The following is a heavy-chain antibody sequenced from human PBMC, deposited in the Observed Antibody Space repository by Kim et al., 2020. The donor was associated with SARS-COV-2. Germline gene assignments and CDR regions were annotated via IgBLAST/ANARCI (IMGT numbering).Heavy chain of an antibody. Sequence: GGSLRLSCAASGFTFDDYAMHWVRQAPGKGLEWVSGISWNSGSIGYADSVKGRFTISRDNAKNTLYLQMNSLRAEDTALYYCAKDKSVGATPYYVYCWGQGTLGTVSS. CDR3: AKDKSVGATPYYVYC. V-gene: IGHV3-9*01. D-gene: IGHD1-26*01. J-gene: IGHJ4*02. CDR2: ISWNSGSI. CDR1: GFTFDDYA.